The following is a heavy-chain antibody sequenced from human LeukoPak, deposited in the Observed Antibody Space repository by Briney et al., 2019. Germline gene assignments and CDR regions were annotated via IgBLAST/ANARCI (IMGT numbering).Heavy chain of an antibody. CDR3: ARDADIVVVPAAIELETNYYYYYGMDV. Sequence: SETLSLTCAVSGGSISSSNWWSWVRQPPGKGLEWIGEIYHSGSTNYNPSLKSRVTISVDKSKNQFSLKLSSVTAADTAVYYCARDADIVVVPAAIELETNYYYYYGMDVWGQGTTVTVSS. CDR1: GGSISSSNW. D-gene: IGHD2-2*01. V-gene: IGHV4-4*02. J-gene: IGHJ6*02. CDR2: IYHSGST.